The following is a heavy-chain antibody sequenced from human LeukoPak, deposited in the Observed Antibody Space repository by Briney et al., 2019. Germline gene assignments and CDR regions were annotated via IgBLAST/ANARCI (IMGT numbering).Heavy chain of an antibody. D-gene: IGHD6-19*01. Sequence: SGTLSLTCTVSGGSISSYYWSWIRQPPGKGLEWIGYIYYSGSTNYNPSLKSRVTISVDTSKNQFSLKLSSVTAADTAVYYCARDSSSGIVDYWGQGTLVTVSS. CDR2: IYYSGST. CDR3: ARDSSSGIVDY. V-gene: IGHV4-59*01. CDR1: GGSISSYY. J-gene: IGHJ4*02.